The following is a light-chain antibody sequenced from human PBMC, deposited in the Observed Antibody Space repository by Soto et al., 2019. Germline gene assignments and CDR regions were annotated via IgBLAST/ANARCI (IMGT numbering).Light chain of an antibody. V-gene: IGKV1-39*01. CDR3: QQSYNIPQT. Sequence: DIQMTQSPSSLSASVGDTVTITCRASQTIAIYLNWYQQKPGKAPNLLIYEASSLQSGVPSRFTGRGSGTDFSLTISSLQPEDFATYYGQQSYNIPQTFGQGTRVEIK. CDR1: QTIAIY. CDR2: EAS. J-gene: IGKJ1*01.